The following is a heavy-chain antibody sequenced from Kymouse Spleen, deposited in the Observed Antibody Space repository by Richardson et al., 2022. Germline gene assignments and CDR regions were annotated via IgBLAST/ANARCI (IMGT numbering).Heavy chain of an antibody. CDR1: GFTFSGSA. J-gene: IGHJ6*02. Sequence: EVQLVESGGGLVQPGGSLKLSCAASGFTFSGSAMHWVRQASGKGLEWVGRIRSKANSYATAYAASVKGRFTISRDDSKNTAYLQMNSLKTEDTAVYYCTRLGAGHYGMDVWGQGTTVTVSS. CDR2: IRSKANSYAT. CDR3: TRLGAGHYGMDV. V-gene: IGHV3-73*02. D-gene: IGHD6-19*01.